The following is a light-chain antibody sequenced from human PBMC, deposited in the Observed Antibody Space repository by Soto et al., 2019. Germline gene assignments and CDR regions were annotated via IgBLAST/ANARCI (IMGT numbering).Light chain of an antibody. V-gene: IGKV3-11*01. CDR1: QSVSSY. Sequence: IVLSQSPSTLSFAPGERATLPCTASQSVSSYLAWYQQKPGQAPRILIYDASNRATGIPARFSGSGSGTDFTLTISSLQPEDFAVYFCQQYNDWPRTFGQGTKVDIK. CDR2: DAS. CDR3: QQYNDWPRT. J-gene: IGKJ1*01.